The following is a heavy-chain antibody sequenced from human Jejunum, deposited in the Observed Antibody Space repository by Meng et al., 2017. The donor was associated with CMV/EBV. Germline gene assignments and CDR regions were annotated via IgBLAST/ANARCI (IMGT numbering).Heavy chain of an antibody. V-gene: IGHV1-69*10. J-gene: IGHJ5*02. D-gene: IGHD3-10*01. CDR2: IIPIVDIA. CDR1: GGAFSNFA. CDR3: ARRGNYYGSNWFDP. Sequence: ASGGAFSNFAIAWVRQAPGQGLEWMGGIIPIVDIANCAQRFQGRVTIPADKSTTTAYMELSRLRSEDTAVYYCARRGNYYGSNWFDPWGQGTLVTVSS.